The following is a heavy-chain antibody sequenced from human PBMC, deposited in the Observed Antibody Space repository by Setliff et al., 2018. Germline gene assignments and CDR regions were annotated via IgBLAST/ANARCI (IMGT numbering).Heavy chain of an antibody. CDR1: GFTFSNHW. CDR3: ATPAFHTTGWFGYHGMDV. CDR2: INPDGSEK. D-gene: IGHD6-19*01. V-gene: IGHV3-7*01. Sequence: GESLKISCAVSGFTFSNHWMTWVRQAPGKGLEWLASINPDGSEKYYVDSVKGRFTISRDNAKNSLYLQMNSLRAEDTAVYYCATPAFHTTGWFGYHGMDVWGQGTTVTVSS. J-gene: IGHJ6*02.